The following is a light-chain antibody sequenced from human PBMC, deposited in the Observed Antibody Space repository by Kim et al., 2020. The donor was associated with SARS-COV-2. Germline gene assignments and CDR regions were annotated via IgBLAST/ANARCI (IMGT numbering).Light chain of an antibody. CDR3: QLYNSYPLT. CDR2: ESS. J-gene: IGKJ4*01. Sequence: DIQMTQSPSTLSASVGDRVTICCRASQSISSWLAWYQQKPGKAPNLLIYESSSLESGVPSRFSGSGSGTEFTLTISSLQPDDFATYYCQLYNSYPLTFGGGTKVDIK. CDR1: QSISSW. V-gene: IGKV1-5*03.